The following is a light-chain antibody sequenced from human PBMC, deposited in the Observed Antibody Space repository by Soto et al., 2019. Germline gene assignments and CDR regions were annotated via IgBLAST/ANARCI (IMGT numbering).Light chain of an antibody. CDR1: QSVTSS. Sequence: EVALTQSPGTISLSPGERASLSCRASQSVTSSLGCYPQRRGHPLNLLICDASSRATDIPDRFSGSGSGTDLTLTTSRLEPEDFAVYYCQQYGDSPPVTFGGGTKVEIK. J-gene: IGKJ4*01. V-gene: IGKV3-20*01. CDR3: QQYGDSPPVT. CDR2: DAS.